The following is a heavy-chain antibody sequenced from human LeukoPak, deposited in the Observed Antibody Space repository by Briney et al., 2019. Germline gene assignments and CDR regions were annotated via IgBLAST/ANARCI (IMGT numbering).Heavy chain of an antibody. V-gene: IGHV3-30*02. CDR2: IRYDGSNK. CDR3: AKDKRIAVRTFDY. Sequence: GGPLRLSCAASGFTFSSYGMHWVRQAPGKGLEWVAFIRYDGSNKYYADSVKGRFTISRDNSKNTLYLQMNSLRAEDTAVYYCAKDKRIAVRTFDYWGQGTLVTVSS. CDR1: GFTFSSYG. J-gene: IGHJ4*02. D-gene: IGHD6-6*01.